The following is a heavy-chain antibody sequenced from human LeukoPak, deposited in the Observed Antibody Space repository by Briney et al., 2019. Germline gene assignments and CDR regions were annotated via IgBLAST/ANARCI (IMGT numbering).Heavy chain of an antibody. CDR1: GVTFSSYA. CDR3: ARKDYGDYFDY. J-gene: IGHJ4*02. V-gene: IGHV3-30-3*01. CDR2: ISYDGSNK. D-gene: IGHD4-17*01. Sequence: GGSLRLSCAASGVTFSSYAMHWVRQAPGKGLEWVAVISYDGSNKYYADSVKGRFTISRDNSKNTLYLQMNSLRAEDTAVYYCARKDYGDYFDYWGQGTLVTVSS.